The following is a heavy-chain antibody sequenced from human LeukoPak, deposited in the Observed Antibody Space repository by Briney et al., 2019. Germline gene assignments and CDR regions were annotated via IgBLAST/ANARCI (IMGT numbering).Heavy chain of an antibody. Sequence: GASVKVSCKASGYTVTSYYMHWVRQAPGQGLEWMGILNPSGGSSSYAQKFQGRATLTRATSTSTVYMELSSLRSDDTAIYYCARTWIQLFTPDFDLWGQGTLVTVSS. V-gene: IGHV1-46*01. D-gene: IGHD5-18*01. CDR2: LNPSGGSS. CDR3: ARTWIQLFTPDFDL. J-gene: IGHJ4*02. CDR1: GYTVTSYY.